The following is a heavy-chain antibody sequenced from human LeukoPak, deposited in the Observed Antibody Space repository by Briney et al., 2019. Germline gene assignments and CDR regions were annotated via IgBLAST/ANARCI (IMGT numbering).Heavy chain of an antibody. CDR2: IWFDGSFK. Sequence: PGGSLRLSCAASGFTLSNYGMHWVRQAPGKGLEWVAVIWFDGSFKYYADSVKGRFTISRDNSKNTLYMQMSSLRAEDTAVYYCARDYGSGSYYKGNFDYWGQGTLVTVSS. V-gene: IGHV3-33*01. J-gene: IGHJ4*02. CDR1: GFTLSNYG. D-gene: IGHD3-10*01. CDR3: ARDYGSGSYYKGNFDY.